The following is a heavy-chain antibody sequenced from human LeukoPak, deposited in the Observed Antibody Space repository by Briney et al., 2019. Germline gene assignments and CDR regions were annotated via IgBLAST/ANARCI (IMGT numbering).Heavy chain of an antibody. D-gene: IGHD1-26*01. CDR1: GGSITIGSDF. CDR3: ARGLSNAWEVQAY. V-gene: IGHV4-61*02. CDR2: MQTKGNT. Sequence: SQTLSLTCTVSGGSITIGSDFWAWIRQPAGKGLEWHGRMQTKGNTNYNPSLKSRVAILIDTTKNQFSLQLSSVTAADTAVYYCARGLSNAWEVQAYWGQGTLVTASS. J-gene: IGHJ4*02.